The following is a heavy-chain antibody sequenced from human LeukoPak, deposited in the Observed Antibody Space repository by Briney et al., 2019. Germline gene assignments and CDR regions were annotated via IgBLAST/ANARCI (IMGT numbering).Heavy chain of an antibody. J-gene: IGHJ4*02. CDR1: GFTFSSYA. D-gene: IGHD3-22*01. Sequence: GGSLRLSCAASGFTFSSYAMHWVRQAPGKGLEWVAVISYDGSNKYYADSVKGRFTISRDNSKNTLYLQMNSLRAEDTAVYYCARAEYYYDSSGYSWSYWGQGTLVTVSS. CDR3: ARAEYYYDSSGYSWSY. V-gene: IGHV3-30-3*01. CDR2: ISYDGSNK.